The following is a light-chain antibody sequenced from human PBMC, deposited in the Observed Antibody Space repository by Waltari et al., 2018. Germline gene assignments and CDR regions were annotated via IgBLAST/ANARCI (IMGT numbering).Light chain of an antibody. J-gene: IGLJ2*01. V-gene: IGLV7-46*01. CDR1: LGAVTSENS. Sequence: QAVVTQEPHLTVSPAGTVTLTCAHTLGAVTSENSPYRFQQKPGQVPRTLIYDTSDKHSWTPARFSGSLLGGKAALTLSGAQPEDEADYYCLVGYSGVVVIGGGTKLTVL. CDR3: LVGYSGVVV. CDR2: DTS.